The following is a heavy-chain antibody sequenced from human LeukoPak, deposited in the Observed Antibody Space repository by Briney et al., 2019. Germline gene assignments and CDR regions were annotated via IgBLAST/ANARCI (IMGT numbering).Heavy chain of an antibody. CDR3: ARVSEINLLFGTEYFQH. V-gene: IGHV3-7*01. Sequence: GGSLRLSCAASGFTFSSSWMSWVRQAPGKGLEWVTNVNPDGSDKYYLDSVKGRFTISRDNAKNSLYLQMNSLRVDDTAVYYCARVSEINLLFGTEYFQHWDQGTLVTVSS. CDR2: VNPDGSDK. CDR1: GFTFSSSW. J-gene: IGHJ1*01. D-gene: IGHD3-10*01.